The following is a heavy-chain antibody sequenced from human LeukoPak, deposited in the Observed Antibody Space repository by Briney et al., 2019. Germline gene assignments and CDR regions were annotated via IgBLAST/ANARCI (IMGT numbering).Heavy chain of an antibody. D-gene: IGHD3-10*01. J-gene: IGHJ6*03. CDR3: ARMPPVRGVRNFYFYYYVDV. CDR2: IHTSGTT. CDR1: GASIGVYY. V-gene: IGHV4-4*07. Sequence: SEILSLTCTVSGASIGVYYWSWIRQPAGQSPEWIGRIHTSGTTNYNPAFKSRVIMSVDTSDKQFSLNVSSVTAADTAVYYCARMPPVRGVRNFYFYYYVDVWGRGTTVTVSS.